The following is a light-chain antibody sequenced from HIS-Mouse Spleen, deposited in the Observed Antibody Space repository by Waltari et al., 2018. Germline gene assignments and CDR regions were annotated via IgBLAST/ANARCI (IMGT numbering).Light chain of an antibody. CDR1: SSNIGSNY. V-gene: IGLV1-47*01. CDR2: RNN. J-gene: IGLJ1*01. CDR3: AAWDDSLSGSYV. Sequence: QSVLTQPPSASGTPGQRVTISCSGSSSNIGSNYVYWYQPLPGTAPKPLIYRNNQRPSGVPDRFSGSKSGTSASLAISGLRSEDEADYYCAAWDDSLSGSYVFGTGTKVTVL.